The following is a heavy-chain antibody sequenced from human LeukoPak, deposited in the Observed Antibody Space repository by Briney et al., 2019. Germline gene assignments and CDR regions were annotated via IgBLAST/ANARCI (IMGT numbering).Heavy chain of an antibody. Sequence: ASVKVSCKASGYTFTGYFMHWVRQAPGQGLEWMGWINPNSGGTKYAQKFKDRVTMTRDTSLNTAYMELIRLRSDDTAVYYCARDRLGCFTTSCHVGVYYYYGMDVWGQGTTVTVSS. D-gene: IGHD2-2*01. CDR3: ARDRLGCFTTSCHVGVYYYYGMDV. CDR1: GYTFTGYF. CDR2: INPNSGGT. J-gene: IGHJ6*02. V-gene: IGHV1-2*02.